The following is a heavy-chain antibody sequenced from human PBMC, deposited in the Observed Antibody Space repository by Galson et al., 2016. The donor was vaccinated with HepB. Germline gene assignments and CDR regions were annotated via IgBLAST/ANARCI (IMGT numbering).Heavy chain of an antibody. D-gene: IGHD6-19*01. CDR3: ARDGSGWLFDS. V-gene: IGHV3-9*01. CDR1: GFTFHDNS. CDR2: INWNSATI. Sequence: SLRLSCAGSGFTFHDNSMHWVRQVPGKGLEWVSGINWNSATISYADSVKGRFTISRDNAKNSLYLQMNSLRAEDTAVYYCARDGSGWLFDSWGQGTLVTVSS. J-gene: IGHJ4*02.